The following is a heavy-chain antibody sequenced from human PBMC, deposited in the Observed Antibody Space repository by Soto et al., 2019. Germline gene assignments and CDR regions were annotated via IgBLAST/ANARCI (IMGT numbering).Heavy chain of an antibody. D-gene: IGHD3-16*02. Sequence: SVKVSCKASGGTFSSYAISWVRQAPGQGLEWMGGIIPIFGTANYAQKYQGRVTITADESTSTAYMELSSLRSEDTAVYYCARNDYVWGSYRPLNGMDVWGQGTTVTVSS. CDR1: GGTFSSYA. CDR3: ARNDYVWGSYRPLNGMDV. J-gene: IGHJ6*02. CDR2: IIPIFGTA. V-gene: IGHV1-69*13.